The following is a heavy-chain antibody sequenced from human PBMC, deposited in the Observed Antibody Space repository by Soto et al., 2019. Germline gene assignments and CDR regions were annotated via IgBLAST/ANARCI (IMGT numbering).Heavy chain of an antibody. CDR3: ATSMGRGGNDY. J-gene: IGHJ4*02. V-gene: IGHV3-7*05. CDR1: GFTFSDYW. CDR2: IKRDGSEK. Sequence: VQLVESGGGLVQPGGSLRLSCAASGFTFSDYWMSWVRQAPGKGLECVANIKRDGSEKYYVDPVKGRFTISRDSAKNSLYLQMNSLRAEDRAVYYCATSMGRGGNDYWGQGTLVTVSS. D-gene: IGHD3-10*01.